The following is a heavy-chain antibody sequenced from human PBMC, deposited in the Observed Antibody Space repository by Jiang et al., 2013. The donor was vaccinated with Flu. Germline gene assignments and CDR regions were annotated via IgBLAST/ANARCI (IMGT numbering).Heavy chain of an antibody. J-gene: IGHJ4*02. CDR3: AXGGGGYDSSGYYYGY. Sequence: YISSSGSTIYYADSVKGRFTISRDNAKNSLYLQMNSLRAEDTAVYYCAXGGGGYDSSGYYYGYWGQGTLVTVSS. D-gene: IGHD3-22*01. V-gene: IGHV3-48*03. CDR2: ISSSGSTI.